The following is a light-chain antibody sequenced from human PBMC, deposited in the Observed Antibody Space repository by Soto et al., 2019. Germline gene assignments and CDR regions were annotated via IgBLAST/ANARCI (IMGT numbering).Light chain of an antibody. Sequence: EILLTQSPGTLSLSPGERATLSCMPSQSVSSSHLAWYQHKPGQAPRLLIYAASSRATGSPDRFSGSGSGTEFTLTISSLQSEDFAVYYCQQYNKWPRTFGPGTKVD. CDR3: QQYNKWPRT. V-gene: IGKV3D-15*01. CDR1: QSVSSSH. J-gene: IGKJ3*01. CDR2: AAS.